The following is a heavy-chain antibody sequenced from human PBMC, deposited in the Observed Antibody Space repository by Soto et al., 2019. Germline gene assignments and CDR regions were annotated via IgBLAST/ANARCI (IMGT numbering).Heavy chain of an antibody. CDR1: GYSFTSYW. D-gene: IGHD6-13*01. J-gene: IGHJ4*02. CDR3: ASIAAAGPFYFDY. V-gene: IGHV5-51*01. Sequence: GEALKISCKGSGYSFTSYWIGWVRQMPGKGLEWMGIIYPGDSDTRYSPSFQGQVTISADKSISTAYLQWSSLKVSDTAMYYCASIAAAGPFYFDYWGQGTLVTVSS. CDR2: IYPGDSDT.